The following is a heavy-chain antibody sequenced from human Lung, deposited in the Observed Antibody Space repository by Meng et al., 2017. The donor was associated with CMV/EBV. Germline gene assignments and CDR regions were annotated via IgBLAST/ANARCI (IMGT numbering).Heavy chain of an antibody. Sequence: SCAASGFTFSRYWMHWARQAPGKGLVWVSRINNDESRKTYADSVKGRFTISRDSTKNTLYLQMNSLPAEDTAVYYCARERFDYGDYGLDYWGQGTLVTVSS. CDR3: ARERFDYGDYGLDY. D-gene: IGHD4-17*01. CDR2: INNDESRK. CDR1: GFTFSRYW. V-gene: IGHV3-74*01. J-gene: IGHJ4*02.